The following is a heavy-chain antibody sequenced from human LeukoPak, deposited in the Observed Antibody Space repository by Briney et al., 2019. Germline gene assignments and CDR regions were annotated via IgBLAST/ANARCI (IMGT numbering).Heavy chain of an antibody. CDR1: GFTFSSYD. D-gene: IGHD2-21*02. CDR2: ISGSGGST. CDR3: SLRAFWFDP. Sequence: GGSLRLSCAASGFTFSSYDMSWVRQAPGKGLEWVSAISGSGGSTYYADSVKGRSTIPRDNSKNTLFLQMNSLRAEDTAVYYCSLRAFWFDPWGLGTLVSVSS. J-gene: IGHJ5*02. V-gene: IGHV3-23*01.